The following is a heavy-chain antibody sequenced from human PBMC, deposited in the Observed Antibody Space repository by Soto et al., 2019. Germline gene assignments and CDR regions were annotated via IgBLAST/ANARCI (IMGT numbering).Heavy chain of an antibody. CDR3: ARDPKTSGGQHWAFNYFDY. CDR2: IWYDGSNK. CDR1: GFTFSSYG. J-gene: IGHJ4*01. Sequence: PGGSLRLSCAASGFTFSSYGMHWVRQAPGKGLEWVAVIWYDGSNKYYADSVKGRFTISRDNSKSTLYLQVDSLRPEDAAVYYCARDPKTSGGQHWAFNYFDYWGHGTLVTVSS. V-gene: IGHV3-33*01. D-gene: IGHD7-27*01.